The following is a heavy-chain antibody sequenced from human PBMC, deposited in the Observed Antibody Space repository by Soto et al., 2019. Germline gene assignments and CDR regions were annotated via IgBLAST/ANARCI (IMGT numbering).Heavy chain of an antibody. CDR1: GGSISSGGYY. V-gene: IGHV4-31*03. D-gene: IGHD4-17*01. CDR3: ARVHGDDPPYFDY. J-gene: IGHJ4*02. Sequence: QVQLQESGPGLVKPSQTLSLTCTVSGGSISSGGYYWSWIRQHPGKGLEWIGYIYYSGSTYYNPSLKSRVXXSXDXYKNQFSLKLSSVTAADTAVYYCARVHGDDPPYFDYWGQGTLVTVSS. CDR2: IYYSGST.